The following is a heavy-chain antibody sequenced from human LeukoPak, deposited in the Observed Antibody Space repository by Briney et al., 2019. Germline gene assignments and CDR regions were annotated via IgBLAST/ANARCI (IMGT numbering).Heavy chain of an antibody. Sequence: GGSLRLSCAASGFTFSSYSMNWVRQAPGEGLQWVSSISSSGAKTYYADSVKGRVTISRDNAKNSYYLEMNSLVAEDTAVYYCARDPITVVGGGSFDYWGQGILVTVSS. D-gene: IGHD4-23*01. J-gene: IGHJ4*02. V-gene: IGHV3-21*01. CDR1: GFTFSSYS. CDR2: ISSSGAKT. CDR3: ARDPITVVGGGSFDY.